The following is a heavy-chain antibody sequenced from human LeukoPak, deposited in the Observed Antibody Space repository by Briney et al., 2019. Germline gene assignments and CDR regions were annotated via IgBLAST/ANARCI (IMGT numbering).Heavy chain of an antibody. CDR1: GLTFSDYY. J-gene: IGHJ4*02. D-gene: IGHD3-22*01. Sequence: GSLRLSCAASGLTFSDYYMSWIRQAPGKGLEWVSYISSSGNTIYYADSVKGRFTISRDNAKNSLYLQMNSLRAEDTAVYYCARDAYYYDSSGYYVYWGQGTLVTVSS. CDR3: ARDAYYYDSSGYYVY. V-gene: IGHV3-11*04. CDR2: ISSSGNTI.